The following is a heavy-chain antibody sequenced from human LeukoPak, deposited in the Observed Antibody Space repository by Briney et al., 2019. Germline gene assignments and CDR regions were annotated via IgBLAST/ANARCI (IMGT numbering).Heavy chain of an antibody. D-gene: IGHD3-9*01. CDR3: ARVSYFDSDYGMDV. CDR2: INHSGST. J-gene: IGHJ6*04. Sequence: PSETLSLTCAVYGGSFSRYYWSWIRQPPGKGLEWIGEINHSGSTNYNPSLKSRVTISVDTSKNQFSLKLSSVTAADTAVYYCARVSYFDSDYGMDVWGKGTTVTVSS. CDR1: GGSFSRYY. V-gene: IGHV4-34*01.